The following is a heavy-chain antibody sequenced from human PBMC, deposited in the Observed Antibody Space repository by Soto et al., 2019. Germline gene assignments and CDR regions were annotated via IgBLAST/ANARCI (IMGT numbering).Heavy chain of an antibody. J-gene: IGHJ5*02. CDR2: INHSGST. V-gene: IGHV4-34*01. CDR3: ARTYYYGSGSPS. D-gene: IGHD3-10*01. CDR1: GGSFSGYY. Sequence: PSETLSLTCAVYGGSFSGYYWSWIRQPPGKGLEWIGEINHSGSTNYNPSLKSRVTIPVDTSKNQFSLKLSSVTAADTAVYYCARTYYYGSGSPSWGQGTLVTVSS.